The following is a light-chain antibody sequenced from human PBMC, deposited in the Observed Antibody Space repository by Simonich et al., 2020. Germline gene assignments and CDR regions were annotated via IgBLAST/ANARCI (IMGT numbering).Light chain of an antibody. CDR3: SSYTSSSTVV. CDR1: ISDVGGYHY. Sequence: QSALTQPASVSGSPGQSITISCTGTISDVGGYHYFSWYQQHPGKAPKLMIDDFSNRPAGVSNRFSDSKSGNTSALTISGLQAEDEADYYCSSYTSSSTVVFGGGTKLTVL. CDR2: DFS. V-gene: IGLV2-14*03. J-gene: IGLJ2*01.